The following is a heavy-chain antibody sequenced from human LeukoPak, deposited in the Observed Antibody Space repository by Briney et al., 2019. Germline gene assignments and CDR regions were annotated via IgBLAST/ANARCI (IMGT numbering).Heavy chain of an antibody. CDR2: MNPNSGNT. CDR1: GYTFTSYD. CDR3: ARVQEWLLYERAFDI. J-gene: IGHJ3*02. Sequence: ASVKVSCKASGYTFTSYDINWVRQATGQGLEWMGWMNPNSGNTGYAQKFQGRVTITRNTSISTAYMELSSLRSEDTAVYYCARVQEWLLYERAFDIWGQGTMVTVSS. V-gene: IGHV1-8*03. D-gene: IGHD3-3*01.